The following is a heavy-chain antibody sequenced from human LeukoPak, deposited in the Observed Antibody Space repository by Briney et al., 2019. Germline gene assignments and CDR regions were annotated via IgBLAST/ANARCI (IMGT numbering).Heavy chain of an antibody. D-gene: IGHD6-13*01. Sequence: GRSLRLSCAASGFTFSTYSMHWVRQAPGEGLEWVAVISYDGSNKYYADSVRGRFTISRDNSKNTLYLQMNSLRDEDTAVYYCARGRYGSYTPDFDFWGQGTLVTVSS. J-gene: IGHJ4*02. CDR1: GFTFSTYS. CDR3: ARGRYGSYTPDFDF. V-gene: IGHV3-30*04. CDR2: ISYDGSNK.